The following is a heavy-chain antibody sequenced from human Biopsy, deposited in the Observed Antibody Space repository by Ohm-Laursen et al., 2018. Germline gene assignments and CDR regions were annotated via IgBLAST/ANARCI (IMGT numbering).Heavy chain of an antibody. V-gene: IGHV3-33*01. Sequence: SLRLSCAASGFTFSSYGMHWVRQAPGKGLEWVAVIWYDGSRQYYADSVKGRITISRDNSKNTLYLQMNSLRAEDTAVYYCARDGAAGYGLDVWGQGTTVTVSS. CDR2: IWYDGSRQ. D-gene: IGHD6-25*01. CDR1: GFTFSSYG. J-gene: IGHJ6*02. CDR3: ARDGAAGYGLDV.